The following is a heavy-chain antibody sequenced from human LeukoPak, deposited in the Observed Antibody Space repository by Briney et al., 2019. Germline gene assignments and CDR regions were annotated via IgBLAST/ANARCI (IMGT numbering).Heavy chain of an antibody. V-gene: IGHV4-34*01. CDR2: IYHTGST. J-gene: IGHJ4*02. Sequence: SETLSLTCAVYGGSFSGYYWSWIRQPPGKGLEWIENIYHTGSTYYNPSLKSRVTISVDTSKNQFSLKLSSVTAADTAVYYCARNSCPSGTCYDNRGYFDYWGQGTLVTVSS. D-gene: IGHD2-15*01. CDR1: GGSFSGYY. CDR3: ARNSCPSGTCYDNRGYFDY.